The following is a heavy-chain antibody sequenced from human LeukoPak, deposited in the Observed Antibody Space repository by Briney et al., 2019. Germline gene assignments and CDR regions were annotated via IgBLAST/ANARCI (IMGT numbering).Heavy chain of an antibody. J-gene: IGHJ4*02. CDR1: GFTVSSNY. V-gene: IGHV3-53*01. CDR3: AGDRATSYFDY. CDR2: IYSGGST. Sequence: GGSLRLSCAASGFTVSSNYMSWVRQAPGKGLEWVSVIYSGGSTYYADSVKGRFTISRDNSKNTLYLQMNSLRAGDTAVYYCAGDRATSYFDYWGQGALVTISS. D-gene: IGHD1-26*01.